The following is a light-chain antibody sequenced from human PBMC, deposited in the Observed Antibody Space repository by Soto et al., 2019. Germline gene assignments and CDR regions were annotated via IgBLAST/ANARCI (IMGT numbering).Light chain of an antibody. CDR2: AAS. Sequence: EIVLTQSPATLSLSPGERATLSCGASQSVSSKFLAWYQQRPGLAPRLLIFAASTRAAGIPDRFSGSGSGTDFILTISRLEPEDFAVYYCQHYGWAPFTFGPGTKLDI. V-gene: IGKV3D-20*01. J-gene: IGKJ3*01. CDR3: QHYGWAPFT. CDR1: QSVSSKF.